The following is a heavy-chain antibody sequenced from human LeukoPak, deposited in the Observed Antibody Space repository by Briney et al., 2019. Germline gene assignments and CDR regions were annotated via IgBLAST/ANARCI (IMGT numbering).Heavy chain of an antibody. CDR2: ISSSGSDI. CDR1: GFTFSDYY. Sequence: GGSLRLSCVASGFTFSDYYMTWIRQAPGKGLEWVSYISSSGSDIYNADSVKGRFIISRDNAKNSLYLQMNSLRAEDTAVYYCARDPYGSGRKGSWGQGTLVTVSS. D-gene: IGHD3-10*01. V-gene: IGHV3-11*04. CDR3: ARDPYGSGRKGS. J-gene: IGHJ5*02.